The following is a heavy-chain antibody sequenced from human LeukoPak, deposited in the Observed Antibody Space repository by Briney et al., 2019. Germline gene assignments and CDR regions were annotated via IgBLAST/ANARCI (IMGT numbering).Heavy chain of an antibody. J-gene: IGHJ4*02. D-gene: IGHD3-22*01. Sequence: GESLKISCKGSGYSFTSYWIGWVRQMPGKGLEWMGIIYPGDSDTRYSPSFQGQVTISADKSISTAYLQWSSLKASDTAMYYCARLKVVRGYYDSSGYYGYTYYFDYWGQGTLVTVSS. CDR2: IYPGDSDT. CDR3: ARLKVVRGYYDSSGYYGYTYYFDY. CDR1: GYSFTSYW. V-gene: IGHV5-51*01.